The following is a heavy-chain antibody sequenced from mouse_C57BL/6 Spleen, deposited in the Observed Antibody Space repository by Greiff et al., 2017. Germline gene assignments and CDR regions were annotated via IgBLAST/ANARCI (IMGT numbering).Heavy chain of an antibody. CDR1: GYSFTDYN. Sequence: EVKLQESGPELVKPGASVKISCKASGYSFTDYNMNWVKQSNGKSLEWIGVINPNYGTTSYNQKFKGKATLTVDQSSSTAYMQLNSLTSEDSAVYYCAMPTYYGSSHWYFDVWGTGTTVTVSS. D-gene: IGHD1-1*01. V-gene: IGHV1-39*01. CDR2: INPNYGTT. CDR3: AMPTYYGSSHWYFDV. J-gene: IGHJ1*03.